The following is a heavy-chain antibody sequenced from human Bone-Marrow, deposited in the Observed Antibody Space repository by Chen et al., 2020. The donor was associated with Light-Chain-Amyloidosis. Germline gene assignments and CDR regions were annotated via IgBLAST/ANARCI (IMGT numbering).Heavy chain of an antibody. J-gene: IGHJ4*02. CDR1: GYTFPNYW. D-gene: IGHD5-12*01. CDR3: ARRRDGYNFDY. Sequence: EVQVGQSGPEVKKPGESLKISCKGSGYTFPNYWIGWVRQMPGKGLEWMGVIYPDDSDARYSPSFEGQVTISADKSITTAYLQWRSLKASDTAMYYCARRRDGYNFDYWGQGTPVTVSS. CDR2: IYPDDSDA. V-gene: IGHV5-51*01.